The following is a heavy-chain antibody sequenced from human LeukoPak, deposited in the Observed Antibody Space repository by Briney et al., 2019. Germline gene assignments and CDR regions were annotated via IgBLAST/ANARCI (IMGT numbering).Heavy chain of an antibody. CDR3: ARERIGFDY. D-gene: IGHD2-15*01. CDR2: IYYSGST. CDR1: GGSISSSSYY. J-gene: IGHJ4*02. V-gene: IGHV4-39*02. Sequence: PSETLSLTCTVSGGSISSSSYYWGWIRQPPGKGLEWIGSIYYSGSTYYNPSLKSRVTISVDTSKNQFSLKLSSVTAADTAVYYCARERIGFDYWGQGTLVTVSS.